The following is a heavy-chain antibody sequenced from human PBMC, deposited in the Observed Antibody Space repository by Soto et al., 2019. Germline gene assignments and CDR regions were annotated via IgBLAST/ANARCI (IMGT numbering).Heavy chain of an antibody. J-gene: IGHJ5*02. Sequence: QVHLVQSETEVKEPGASVTVSCKTSDSTFTGYTINWVRQAPEQGLEWLGWISSLNGNTHYARKYQGRLTMTTNTSATTAYMELRSLRSDDTAVYFCARGTVTSGRWFGPWGQGTLVTVSS. D-gene: IGHD4-17*01. CDR2: ISSLNGNT. CDR3: ARGTVTSGRWFGP. CDR1: DSTFTGYT. V-gene: IGHV1-18*04.